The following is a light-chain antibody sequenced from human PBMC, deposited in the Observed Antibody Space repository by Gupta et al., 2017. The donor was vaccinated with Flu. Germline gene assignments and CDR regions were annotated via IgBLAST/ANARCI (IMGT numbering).Light chain of an antibody. Sequence: SSELTQDPAVSVALGQTVRITCQGDSLRSYYPSWYQQTPGQAPVLVIYGENKRPSGIPDRFSGSRSGKTASLTITGAQAEDEADYYCNSRDSSGNHLWVFGGGTKLTVL. CDR3: NSRDSSGNHLWV. CDR1: SLRSYY. V-gene: IGLV3-19*01. CDR2: GEN. J-gene: IGLJ3*02.